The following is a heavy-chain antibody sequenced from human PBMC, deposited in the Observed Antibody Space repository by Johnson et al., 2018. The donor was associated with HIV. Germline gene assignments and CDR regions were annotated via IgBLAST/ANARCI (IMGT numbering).Heavy chain of an antibody. CDR1: GFTFSSYA. CDR3: ARFEGFITTLRVVGDAFDI. Sequence: VQLVESGGGLVQPGGSLRLSCAASGFTFSSYAMRWVRQAPGKGLEWVSALSGSVGSTYYADSVKGRFTISRDNSKNTLYLQMNSLGAEDTAVYYCARFEGFITTLRVVGDAFDIWGQGTMVTVSS. D-gene: IGHD3-10*01. CDR2: LSGSVGST. V-gene: IGHV3-23*04. J-gene: IGHJ3*02.